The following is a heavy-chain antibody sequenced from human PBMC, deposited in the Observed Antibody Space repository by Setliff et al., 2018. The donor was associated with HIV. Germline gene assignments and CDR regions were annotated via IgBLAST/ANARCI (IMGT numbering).Heavy chain of an antibody. CDR2: IYHSGST. CDR1: GGSISSSNW. D-gene: IGHD4-4*01. Sequence: SETLSLTCAVSGGSISSSNWWSWVRQPPGKGLEWIGEIYHSGSTNYNPSLKSRVTISVDTSKNQFSLKLSSVTAADTAVYYCARGRDDYNYDPFDIWGQGTMVTVSS. V-gene: IGHV4-4*02. J-gene: IGHJ3*02. CDR3: ARGRDDYNYDPFDI.